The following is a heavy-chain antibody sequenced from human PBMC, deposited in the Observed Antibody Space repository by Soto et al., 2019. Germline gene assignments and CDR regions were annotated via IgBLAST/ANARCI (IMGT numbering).Heavy chain of an antibody. CDR1: GGTFSSYA. CDR3: AGVGYKVVAEKKNWFDP. D-gene: IGHD1-1*01. J-gene: IGHJ5*02. V-gene: IGHV1-69*01. CDR2: IIPIFGTA. Sequence: QVQLVQSGAEVKKPGSSVKVSCKASGGTFSSYAISWVRQAPGQGLEWMGGIIPIFGTANYAQKFQGRVTITADESTSTAYMERRSLRSEDTAVYYCAGVGYKVVAEKKNWFDPWGQGTLVTVSS.